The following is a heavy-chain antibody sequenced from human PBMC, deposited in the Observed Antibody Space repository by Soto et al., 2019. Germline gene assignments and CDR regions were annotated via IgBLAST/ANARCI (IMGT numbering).Heavy chain of an antibody. D-gene: IGHD6-25*01. CDR1: GFTFTNYG. V-gene: IGHV1-18*01. J-gene: IGHJ6*03. Sequence: QVNLVQSGAEVKRPGASVKISCKASGFTFTNYGFSWVRLAPGQGLEWLGWISSFNGNTNYPQKNQGRITMTTDTSTTTVYMELRRLTPDDTAVYFCARDSGAEVVAPPEARYMDVWGKGTTVTVSS. CDR2: ISSFNGNT. CDR3: ARDSGAEVVAPPEARYMDV.